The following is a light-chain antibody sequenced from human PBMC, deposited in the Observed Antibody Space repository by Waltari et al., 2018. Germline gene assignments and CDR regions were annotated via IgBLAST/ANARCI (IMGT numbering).Light chain of an antibody. CDR2: ADN. Sequence: FMLTQPHSVSESPGTTVTISCTRISGSIASNYVQWFQQRPGSAPTTVIYADNQRPSGVPDRFSGSIDSSSNSASLTISGLKTEDEADYYCQSYDSSNPWVFGGGTKLTVL. CDR1: SGSIASNY. J-gene: IGLJ3*02. V-gene: IGLV6-57*04. CDR3: QSYDSSNPWV.